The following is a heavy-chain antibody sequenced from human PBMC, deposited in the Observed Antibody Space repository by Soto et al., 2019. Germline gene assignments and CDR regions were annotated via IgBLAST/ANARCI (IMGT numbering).Heavy chain of an antibody. CDR1: GFTFSSYA. Sequence: GGSLRLSCAASGFTFSSYAMHWVRQAPGRGLEWVAVISYDGSNEYYADSVKGRFTISRDNSKNTLYLQMNSLRAEDTAVYYCARATTTVTTNFDYWGRGTLVTVSS. D-gene: IGHD4-17*01. J-gene: IGHJ4*02. CDR2: ISYDGSNE. CDR3: ARATTTVTTNFDY. V-gene: IGHV3-30-3*01.